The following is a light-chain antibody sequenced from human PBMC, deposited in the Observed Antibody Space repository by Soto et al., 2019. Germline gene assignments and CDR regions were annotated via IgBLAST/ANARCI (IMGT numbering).Light chain of an antibody. CDR3: QQYGSSGT. CDR1: QSVSSN. J-gene: IGKJ1*01. Sequence: EIVMTQSPATLSVSPGERATLSCRASQSVSSNLAWYQQKPGQAPRLLIYGASTRATGFPARFSGSRSGTEFTLTISRLEPEDFAVYYCQQYGSSGTFGQGTKVDIK. V-gene: IGKV3-15*01. CDR2: GAS.